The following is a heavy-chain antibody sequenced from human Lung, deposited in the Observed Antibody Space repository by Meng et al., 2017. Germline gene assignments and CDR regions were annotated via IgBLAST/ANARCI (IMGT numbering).Heavy chain of an antibody. CDR3: ARGLYGGNSENY. J-gene: IGHJ4*02. V-gene: IGHV1-8*01. CDR1: GYNFISYD. Sequence: QVQLVQFGAEVKKPGASVKVTCKASGYNFISYDISWVRQPSGQGLEWMGWMNPNTGNTGYAQKFQGRVTMTRNTAISTAYMELSSLRSEDTAVYYCARGLYGGNSENYWGQGTLVTVSS. D-gene: IGHD4-23*01. CDR2: MNPNTGNT.